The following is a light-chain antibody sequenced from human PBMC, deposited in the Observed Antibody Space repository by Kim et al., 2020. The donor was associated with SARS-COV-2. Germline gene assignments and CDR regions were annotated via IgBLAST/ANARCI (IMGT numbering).Light chain of an antibody. CDR2: QHD. V-gene: IGLV3-1*01. Sequence: SVSPGQTARITCSGDKLGDKYAFWYQQKPGQSPVLVMFQHDKRPSGISQRFSVSNSGNTAILTISGTRTIDEADYYCQAWDSSAAVFGGGTQLTVL. CDR1: KLGDKY. J-gene: IGLJ2*01. CDR3: QAWDSSAAV.